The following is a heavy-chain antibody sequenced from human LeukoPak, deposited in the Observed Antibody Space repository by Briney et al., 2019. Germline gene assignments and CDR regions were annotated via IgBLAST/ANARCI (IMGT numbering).Heavy chain of an antibody. D-gene: IGHD6-19*01. CDR3: ASLAVAGLSEGY. V-gene: IGHV4-34*01. CDR1: GGSFSGYS. J-gene: IGHJ4*02. Sequence: SETLSLTCAVSGGSFSGYSWSWIRQPPGKGLEWIGEISHSGSTNYNPSLKSRVTISVDTSRNQFSLKLSSVTAADTAVYYCASLAVAGLSEGYWGRGTLVIVSS. CDR2: ISHSGST.